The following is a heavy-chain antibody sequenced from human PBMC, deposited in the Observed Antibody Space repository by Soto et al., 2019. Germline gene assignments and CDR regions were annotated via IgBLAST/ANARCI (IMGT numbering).Heavy chain of an antibody. CDR3: VRLRGYHTVTGYYTIDP. D-gene: IGHD3-9*01. CDR2: IYYSGST. Sequence: PSETLSLTCTVSGGSISSGGYYWSWIRQRPGKGLEWMGYIYYSGSTEYNPNLESRIILSVDTSKNQFSLKLSSVTAADTGIYYCVRLRGYHTVTGYYTIDPWGQGTQVTFSS. CDR1: GGSISSGGYY. J-gene: IGHJ5*02. V-gene: IGHV4-31*03.